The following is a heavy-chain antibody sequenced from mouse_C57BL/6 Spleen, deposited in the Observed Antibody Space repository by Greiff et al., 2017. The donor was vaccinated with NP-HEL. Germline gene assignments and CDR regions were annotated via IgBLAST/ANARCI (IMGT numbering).Heavy chain of an antibody. CDR1: GYTFTSYW. Sequence: QVQLQQPGAELVMPGASVKLSCKASGYTFTSYWMHWVKQRPGQGLEWIGEIDPSDSYTNYNQKFKGKSTLTVDKSSSTAYMQLSSLTSEDSAVYYCARSYDYSLAYWGQGTLVTVSA. D-gene: IGHD2-4*01. J-gene: IGHJ3*01. CDR3: ARSYDYSLAY. V-gene: IGHV1-69*01. CDR2: IDPSDSYT.